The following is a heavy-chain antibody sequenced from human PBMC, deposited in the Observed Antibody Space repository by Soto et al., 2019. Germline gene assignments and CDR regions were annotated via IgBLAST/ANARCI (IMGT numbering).Heavy chain of an antibody. D-gene: IGHD2-2*01. CDR3: ARDRRDIVLVPAAQDY. CDR1: GFTFSSYG. CDR2: IWYDGSNK. V-gene: IGHV3-33*01. Sequence: QVQLVESGGGVVQPGRSLRLSCAASGFTFSSYGMHWVRQAPGKGLEWVAVIWYDGSNKYYADSVKGRFTISRDNSKNTLYLQMNSLRAEDTAVYYCARDRRDIVLVPAAQDYWGQGTLVTVSS. J-gene: IGHJ4*02.